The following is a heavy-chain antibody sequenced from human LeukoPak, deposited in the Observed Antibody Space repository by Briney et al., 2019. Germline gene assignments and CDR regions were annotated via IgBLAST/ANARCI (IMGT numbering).Heavy chain of an antibody. CDR1: GFXFSSNW. J-gene: IGHJ4*02. Sequence: PGGSLRLSCAASGFXFSSNWIHWVRQAPGKGLVWVSCINGDGSSTSYADSVKGRFSISRDNAKNTLYLQMNSLRAEDTAVYFCARDGDDYSFDYWGQGTQVTVSS. CDR2: INGDGSST. CDR3: ARDGDDYSFDY. V-gene: IGHV3-74*01. D-gene: IGHD2-21*02.